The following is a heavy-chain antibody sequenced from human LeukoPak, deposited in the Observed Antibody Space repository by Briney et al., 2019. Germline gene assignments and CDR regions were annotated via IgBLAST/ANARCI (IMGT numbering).Heavy chain of an antibody. CDR2: INPGKSDT. V-gene: IGHV5-51*01. CDR1: GYRFSNYW. CDR3: ARRSSSEY. D-gene: IGHD6-6*01. Sequence: KNGESLKISCKGSGYRFSNYWIGWVRQMPDKGLQWMAVINPGKSDTKYNPAFQGQVAISTDTSISTVYLEWSSLQASDTAMYYCARRSSSEYWGQGTLVTVSS. J-gene: IGHJ4*02.